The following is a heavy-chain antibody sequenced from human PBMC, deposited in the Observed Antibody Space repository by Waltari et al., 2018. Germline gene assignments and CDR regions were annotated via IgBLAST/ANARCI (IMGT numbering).Heavy chain of an antibody. CDR3: ARESRSTAGIDY. CDR1: GDPFSGYA. J-gene: IGHJ4*02. D-gene: IGHD2-2*01. Sequence: QVQLVQSAAEVKKPGSSVKVSCKASGDPFSGYAITWVRQAPGQGLEWMGRIIPLLDISNYAQKFRGRITITADRSTSTAYLELNSLRSEDTAVYYCARESRSTAGIDYWGQGAQVTVSS. CDR2: IIPLLDIS. V-gene: IGHV1-69*09.